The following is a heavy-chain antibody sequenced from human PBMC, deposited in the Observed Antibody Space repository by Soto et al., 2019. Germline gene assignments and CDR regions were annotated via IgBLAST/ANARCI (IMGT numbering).Heavy chain of an antibody. V-gene: IGHV3-23*01. CDR3: AKGVPGIAVAGAGYFQH. CDR2: ISGSGDST. Sequence: EVQLLVSGGGLVQPGGSLRLSCAASGFTFSSYAMSWVRQAPGKGLEWVSGISGSGDSTYYADSVKGRFTISRDNSKNTLYLQRNSLRAEDTAVYYCAKGVPGIAVAGAGYFQHWGQGTLVTVSS. D-gene: IGHD6-19*01. J-gene: IGHJ1*01. CDR1: GFTFSSYA.